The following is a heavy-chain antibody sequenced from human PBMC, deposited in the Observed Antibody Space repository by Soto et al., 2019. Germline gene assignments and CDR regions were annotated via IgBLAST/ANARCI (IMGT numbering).Heavy chain of an antibody. J-gene: IGHJ4*02. Sequence: XATLSLTCVVSRYSISSGFSWSWIRQPPGKGLEWVGSIYHTGDTHYNPSLRSQVSMSVDTSKNHFSLRLTYLTAADTAVYFCARDTNSLDLWGQGILVTVSS. V-gene: IGHV4-38-2*02. CDR1: RYSISSGFS. CDR3: ARDTNSLDL. CDR2: IYHTGDT. D-gene: IGHD1-7*01.